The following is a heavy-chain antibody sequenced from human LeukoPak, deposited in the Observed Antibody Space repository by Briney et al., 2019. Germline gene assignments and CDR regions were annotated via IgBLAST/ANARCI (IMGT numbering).Heavy chain of an antibody. CDR1: GGTFSSYA. CDR3: ARIREEWAGSYGMDV. Sequence: SVKVSCKASGGTFSSYAISWVRQAPGQGLEWMGGIIPIFGTANYAQKFQGRVTITADESTSTAYMELSSLRSEDTAVYYCARIREEWAGSYGMDVWGQGTTVTVS. D-gene: IGHD2-8*01. J-gene: IGHJ6*02. V-gene: IGHV1-69*13. CDR2: IIPIFGTA.